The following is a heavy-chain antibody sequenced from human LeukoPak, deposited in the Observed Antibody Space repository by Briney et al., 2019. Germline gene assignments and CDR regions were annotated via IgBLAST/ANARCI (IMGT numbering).Heavy chain of an antibody. V-gene: IGHV1-46*01. CDR2: IRPTDGRT. J-gene: IGHJ5*02. D-gene: IGHD3-9*01. CDR1: GYTFINHY. CDR3: TRTINSWFDP. Sequence: ASVKVSCKPSGYTFINHYMHWVRQAPGQGLEWMGVIRPTDGRTSYAQNFQGRLSMTSDTSTSTAYMELSSLRSEDTAMYYCTRTINSWFDPWGQGTSVSVSS.